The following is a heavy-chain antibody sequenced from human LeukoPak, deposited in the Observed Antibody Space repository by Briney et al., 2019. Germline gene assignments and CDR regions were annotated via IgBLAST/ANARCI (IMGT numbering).Heavy chain of an antibody. J-gene: IGHJ4*02. CDR3: AKDPHPLTMIVVAVDY. Sequence: GGSLRLSCAASGFTFSSYAMSWVRQAPGKGLEWVSAISGSGGSTYYADSAKGRFTISRDNSKNTLYLQMNSLRAEDTAVYYCAKDPHPLTMIVVAVDYWGQGTLVTVSS. V-gene: IGHV3-23*01. CDR2: ISGSGGST. D-gene: IGHD3-22*01. CDR1: GFTFSSYA.